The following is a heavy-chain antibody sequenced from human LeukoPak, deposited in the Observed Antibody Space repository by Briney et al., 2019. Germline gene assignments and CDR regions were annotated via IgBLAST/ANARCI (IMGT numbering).Heavy chain of an antibody. J-gene: IGHJ3*02. CDR2: ISAYNGNT. D-gene: IGHD6-13*01. Sequence: ASVKVSCKASGCTFTSYGIIWVRQAPGQGLEWMGWISAYNGNTNYAQKLQGRVTMTTDTSTSTAYMELRSLRSDDTAVYYCARQVPIAAAVHAFDIWGQGTMVTVSS. CDR3: ARQVPIAAAVHAFDI. CDR1: GCTFTSYG. V-gene: IGHV1-18*01.